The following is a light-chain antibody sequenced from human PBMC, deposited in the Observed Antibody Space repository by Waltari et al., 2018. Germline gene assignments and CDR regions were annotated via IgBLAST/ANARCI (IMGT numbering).Light chain of an antibody. V-gene: IGLV2-23*01. CDR2: ETT. CDR3: CSFAGRSWL. J-gene: IGLJ3*02. Sequence: QSALTQPASVSASLGQSLTISCTGTSSDIGLYDLISWYQQPPGKAPKLIIHETTKPPSVVPNRVSGSKSGNTASLTISGLQAEDEADYYCCSFAGRSWLFGGGTKLTVL. CDR1: SSDIGLYDL.